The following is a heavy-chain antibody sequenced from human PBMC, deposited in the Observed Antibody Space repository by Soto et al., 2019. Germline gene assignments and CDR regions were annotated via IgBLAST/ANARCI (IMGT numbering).Heavy chain of an antibody. CDR2: ISGSGGST. CDR1: GFTFSSYA. V-gene: IGHV3-23*01. CDR3: AKGNYYDSSGYDY. J-gene: IGHJ4*02. Sequence: GSLRLSCAASGFTFSSYAMSWVRQAPGKGLEWVSAISGSGGSTYYADSVKGRFTISRDNSKNTLYLQMNSPRAEDTAVYYCAKGNYYDSSGYDYWGQGTLVTVSS. D-gene: IGHD3-22*01.